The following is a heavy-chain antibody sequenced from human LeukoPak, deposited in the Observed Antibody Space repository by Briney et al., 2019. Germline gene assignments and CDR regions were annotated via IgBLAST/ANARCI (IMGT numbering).Heavy chain of an antibody. CDR3: TRVGLLWFGELLEVTFDY. J-gene: IGHJ4*02. Sequence: GSLLLSCTASGFTFGDYAMSWVRQAPGKGLEWVGFIRSKAYGVTTEYAASVKGRFTISGDDSKSIAYLQMNSMKTEDTAVYYCTRVGLLWFGELLEVTFDYWGQGTLVTVSS. V-gene: IGHV3-49*04. CDR2: IRSKAYGVTT. D-gene: IGHD3-10*01. CDR1: GFTFGDYA.